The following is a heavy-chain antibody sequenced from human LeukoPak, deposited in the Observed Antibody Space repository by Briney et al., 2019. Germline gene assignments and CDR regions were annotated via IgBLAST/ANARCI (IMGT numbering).Heavy chain of an antibody. D-gene: IGHD3-10*01. J-gene: IGHJ4*02. CDR2: IYSGGST. CDR3: ARDASGSYHY. V-gene: IGHV3-66*01. Sequence: PGGSLRLSCAASGFTVSSNYMSWVRQAPGKGLEWVSVIYSGGSTYYADSVKGRFTISRDNSKNTLYLQMNGLGAEDTAVYYCARDASGSYHYWGQGTLVTVSS. CDR1: GFTVSSNY.